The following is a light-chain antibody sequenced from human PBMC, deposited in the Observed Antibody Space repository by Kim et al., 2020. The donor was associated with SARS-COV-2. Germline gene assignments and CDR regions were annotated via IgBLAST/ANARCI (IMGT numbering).Light chain of an antibody. CDR2: GAS. CDR1: EAINKY. Sequence: ASVGDTVTINCRASEAINKYLVWLQHKPGKAPRRLIYGASSLQSGVPSRFSGSGSGTEFTLTITGLQPEDVATYYCLQHDTYPRTFGQGTKVDIK. CDR3: LQHDTYPRT. V-gene: IGKV1-17*03. J-gene: IGKJ1*01.